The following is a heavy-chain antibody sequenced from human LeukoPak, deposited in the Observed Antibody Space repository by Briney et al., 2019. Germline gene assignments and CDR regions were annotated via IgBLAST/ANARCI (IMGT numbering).Heavy chain of an antibody. Sequence: GGSLRLSCXASGFTFIXXXXXXXXQAPGKXXXXXXXITSSXTYIHYADSXKGXFXISRDNAKNSLYLQMNSLRAEDTAVYYCARDHNFYHSGRGLDPWGQGTLVSVSS. CDR2: ITSSXTYI. D-gene: IGHD3-10*01. J-gene: IGHJ5*02. CDR3: ARDHNFYHSGRGLDP. CDR1: GFTFIXXX. V-gene: IGHV3-21*06.